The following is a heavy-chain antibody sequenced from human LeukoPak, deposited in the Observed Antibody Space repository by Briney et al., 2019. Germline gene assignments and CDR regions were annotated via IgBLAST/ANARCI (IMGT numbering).Heavy chain of an antibody. CDR1: GFTFDDYA. V-gene: IGHV3-7*01. CDR3: ARSELGYNYYYMDV. CDR2: IKQDGSEK. Sequence: PGGSLRLSCAASGFTFDDYAMHWVRQAPGKGLEWVANIKQDGSEKYYVDSVKGRFTISRDNAKNSLYLQMNSLRAEDTAVYYCARSELGYNYYYMDVWGKGTTVTISS. D-gene: IGHD3-10*01. J-gene: IGHJ6*03.